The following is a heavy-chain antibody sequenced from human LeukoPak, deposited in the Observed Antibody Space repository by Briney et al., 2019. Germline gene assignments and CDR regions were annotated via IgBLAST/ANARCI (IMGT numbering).Heavy chain of an antibody. CDR2: ISGSGGST. D-gene: IGHD7-27*01. CDR3: AKQTGDWGLEPFDY. J-gene: IGHJ4*02. Sequence: QTGGSLRLSCAASGFTFSSYAMSWVRQAPGKGLEWVSAISGSGGSTYYADSVKGRFTISRDNSKNTLYLQMNSLRAEDTAVYYCAKQTGDWGLEPFDYWGQGTLVTVSS. CDR1: GFTFSSYA. V-gene: IGHV3-23*01.